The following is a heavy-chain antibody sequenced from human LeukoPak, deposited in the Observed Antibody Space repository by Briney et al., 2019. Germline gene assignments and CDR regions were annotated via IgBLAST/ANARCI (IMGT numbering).Heavy chain of an antibody. D-gene: IGHD3-22*01. V-gene: IGHV1-69*05. CDR2: IIPIFGTA. CDR1: GGTFSSYA. Sequence: ASVKVSCKASGGTFSSYAISWVRQAPGQGLEWMGGIIPIFGTANYAQKFQGRVTMTRDTSTSTVYMELSSLRSEDTAVYYCARDRGNYYDSSGYFVYWGQGTLVTVSS. CDR3: ARDRGNYYDSSGYFVY. J-gene: IGHJ4*02.